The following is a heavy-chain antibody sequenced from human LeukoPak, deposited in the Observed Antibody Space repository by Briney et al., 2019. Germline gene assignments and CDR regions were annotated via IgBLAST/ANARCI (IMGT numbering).Heavy chain of an antibody. V-gene: IGHV3-23*01. J-gene: IGHJ3*02. CDR1: GFTSTNYG. D-gene: IGHD3-10*01. CDR3: AKNYYYYGSGSYGYAFDI. CDR2: ISGNGGTS. Sequence: PGGSLRLSCAASGFTSTNYGMSWVRQAPGKGLEWVSGISGNGGTSYYADSVKGRFTISRDNSKNTLCLQMNSLRAEDTAVYYCAKNYYYYGSGSYGYAFDIWGQGTMVTVSS.